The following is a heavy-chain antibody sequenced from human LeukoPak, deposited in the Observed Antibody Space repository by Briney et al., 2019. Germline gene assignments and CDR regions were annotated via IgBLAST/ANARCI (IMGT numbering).Heavy chain of an antibody. CDR2: ISSSSSYI. Sequence: GGSLRLSCAASGFTFSSYSMNWVRQAPGKGLEWVSSISSSSSYIYYADSVKGRFTISRDNAKNSLYLQMSSLRAEDTAVYYCASNLGFGELSPDYWGQGTLVTVSS. CDR1: GFTFSSYS. D-gene: IGHD3-10*01. J-gene: IGHJ4*02. CDR3: ASNLGFGELSPDY. V-gene: IGHV3-21*01.